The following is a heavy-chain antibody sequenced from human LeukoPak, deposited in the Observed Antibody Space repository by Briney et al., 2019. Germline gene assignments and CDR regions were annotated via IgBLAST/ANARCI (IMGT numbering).Heavy chain of an antibody. CDR1: GGSFSGYY. V-gene: IGHV4-34*01. J-gene: IGHJ6*02. D-gene: IGHD6-13*01. CDR2: INHSGST. CDR3: ARGRGSSWYYYYYGMDV. Sequence: PSETLSLTCAVYGGSFSGYYWSWIRQPPGKGLEWIGEINHSGSTNYNPSLKGRVTISVDTSKNQFSLKLSSVTAADTAVYYCARGRGSSWYYYYYGMDVWGQGTTVTVSS.